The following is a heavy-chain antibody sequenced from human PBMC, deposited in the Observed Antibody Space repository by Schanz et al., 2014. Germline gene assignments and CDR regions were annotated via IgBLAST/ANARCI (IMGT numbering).Heavy chain of an antibody. V-gene: IGHV3-64D*06. CDR2: ITRSGGGT. CDR1: GFSFSSYS. D-gene: IGHD2-21*02. Sequence: EADLVESGGGLIQRGESLRLSCSASGFSFSSYSMNWVRQASGKGLEYVSAITRSGGGTYYSDSVKGRFTISRDNSKNTLYLQMSSLRHEDSAVYYCVKDAYCAGDCFPAEYFQHWGQGTLVTVSS. CDR3: VKDAYCAGDCFPAEYFQH. J-gene: IGHJ1*01.